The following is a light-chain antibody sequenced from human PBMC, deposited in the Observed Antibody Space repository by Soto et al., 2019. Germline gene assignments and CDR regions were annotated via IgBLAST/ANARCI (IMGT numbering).Light chain of an antibody. J-gene: IGKJ1*01. CDR1: QNLGSGY. V-gene: IGKV3-20*01. CDR2: AAS. CDR3: QQYDTSPRT. Sequence: EIVLTQYPGTLSLSPGERATLSCRASQNLGSGYLAWYQQKPGQAPRILIYAASSRATGIPDRFSGSGSGTDFTLSISRLEPEDFAVYYCQQYDTSPRTFGQGTKVDIK.